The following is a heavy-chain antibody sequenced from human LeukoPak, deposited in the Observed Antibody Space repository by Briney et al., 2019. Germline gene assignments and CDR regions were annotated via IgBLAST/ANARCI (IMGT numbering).Heavy chain of an antibody. CDR1: GFTFGDYA. Sequence: GGSLRLSCTASGFTFGDYAMHWVRQAPGKGLEWVAFIRYDGSNKYYADSVKGRFTISRDNSKNTLFLQMHSLRVDDTAVYYCAKDGPSYNILTGFRRTSAYYFDYWGQGTLVTVSS. CDR2: IRYDGSNK. D-gene: IGHD3-9*01. J-gene: IGHJ4*02. V-gene: IGHV3-30*02. CDR3: AKDGPSYNILTGFRRTSAYYFDY.